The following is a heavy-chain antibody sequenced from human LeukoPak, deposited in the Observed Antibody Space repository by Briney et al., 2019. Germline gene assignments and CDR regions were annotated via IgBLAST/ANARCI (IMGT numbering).Heavy chain of an antibody. V-gene: IGHV1-2*04. CDR1: GYTFIAYY. CDR2: INPNSGGT. CDR3: ARVNKGHGSLGIRSRAEYFQH. D-gene: IGHD1-26*01. J-gene: IGHJ1*01. Sequence: GASVRVSCKASGYTFIAYYLHWVRQAPGQGLEWMGWINPNSGGTNYAQKFKDWVTMTRDTSINTTYMELSSLKSDVTAVYYCARVNKGHGSLGIRSRAEYFQHWGQGTLVTVSS.